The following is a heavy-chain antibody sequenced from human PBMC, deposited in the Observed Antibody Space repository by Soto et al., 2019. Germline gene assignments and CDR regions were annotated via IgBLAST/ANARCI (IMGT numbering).Heavy chain of an antibody. CDR2: IKPGTSDI. Sequence: GESLKISCNGVGYKFGSAWIGWVRQMPGKGLEWMGIIKPGTSDIRYSPSCRGHVTISADEAVSTAYLQWSSLKASDTAMYYCARQLSHICDSWGQGTLVTVSS. J-gene: IGHJ4*02. CDR1: GYKFGSAW. V-gene: IGHV5-51*01. CDR3: ARQLSHICDS. D-gene: IGHD3-3*02.